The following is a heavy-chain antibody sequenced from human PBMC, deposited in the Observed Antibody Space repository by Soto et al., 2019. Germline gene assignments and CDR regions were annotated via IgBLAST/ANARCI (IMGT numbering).Heavy chain of an antibody. J-gene: IGHJ3*02. V-gene: IGHV1-3*01. CDR1: GYTFTSYA. Sequence: QVQLVQSGAEVKKPGASVKVSCKASGYTFTSYAMHWVRQAPGQRLEWMGWINAGNGNTKYSQKFQGRVNITRDTSASTAYMELSSLRSEDTAVYYCARDPRSYYDILTGYRGNAFDIWGQGTMVTVSS. CDR3: ARDPRSYYDILTGYRGNAFDI. CDR2: INAGNGNT. D-gene: IGHD3-9*01.